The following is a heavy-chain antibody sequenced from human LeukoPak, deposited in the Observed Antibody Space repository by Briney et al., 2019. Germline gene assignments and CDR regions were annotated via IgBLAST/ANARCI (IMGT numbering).Heavy chain of an antibody. J-gene: IGHJ4*02. D-gene: IGHD5-18*01. CDR3: ARHDSFIPY. CDR2: ISDSGRAT. CDR1: GLIFSDYA. V-gene: IGHV3-23*01. Sequence: GGSLRLSCASSGLIFSDYAMSWVRQAPGKGLEWVSGISDSGRATYYADSVKGRYTISRDNSNNTVSLQMNSLTAEDTAVYFCARHDSFIPYWGQGTPVTVSP.